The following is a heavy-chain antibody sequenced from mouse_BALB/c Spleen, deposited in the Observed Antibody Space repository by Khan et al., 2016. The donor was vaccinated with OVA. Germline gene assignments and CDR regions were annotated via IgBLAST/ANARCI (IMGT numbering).Heavy chain of an antibody. CDR1: GYSIPRDYA. Sequence: VKLLESGPGLVKPSQSLSLPCTVTGYSIPRDYAWNWIRQFPGNKLEWMGYISYSGNTKYNPSLTRRISITRDTSKNQFFLQLNSFTIEDTATYFCARIYGGDVDDWGQGTTLTVSS. V-gene: IGHV3-2*02. CDR2: ISYSGNT. J-gene: IGHJ2*01. D-gene: IGHD1-1*01. CDR3: ARIYGGDVDD.